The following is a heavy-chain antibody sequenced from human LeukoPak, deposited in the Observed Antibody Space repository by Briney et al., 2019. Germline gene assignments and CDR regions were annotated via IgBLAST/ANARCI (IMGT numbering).Heavy chain of an antibody. CDR2: INHPGST. CDR1: GVSLNHYY. Sequence: SETLSLTCAVYGVSLNHYYWTWIRQAPGKGLEWIGEINHPGSTNYNPSLKSRVTISIDTSKSQFSLTMNSVTAADTAVYYCAMLLYHSGRPGPWGQRTLVTVSS. V-gene: IGHV4-34*01. J-gene: IGHJ5*02. CDR3: AMLLYHSGRPGP. D-gene: IGHD2/OR15-2a*01.